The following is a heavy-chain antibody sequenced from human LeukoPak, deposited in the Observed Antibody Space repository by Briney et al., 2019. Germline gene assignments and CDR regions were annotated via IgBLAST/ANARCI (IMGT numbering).Heavy chain of an antibody. J-gene: IGHJ6*02. CDR2: IIPIFGIA. Sequence: SVKVSCKASGGTFSSYAISWVRQAPGQGLEWMRRIIPIFGIANYAQKFQGRVTITADKSTSTAYMELSSLRSEDTAVYYCARDRPVVAEEYYYYYYGMDVWGQGTTVTVSS. CDR1: GGTFSSYA. CDR3: ARDRPVVAEEYYYYYYGMDV. D-gene: IGHD3-22*01. V-gene: IGHV1-69*04.